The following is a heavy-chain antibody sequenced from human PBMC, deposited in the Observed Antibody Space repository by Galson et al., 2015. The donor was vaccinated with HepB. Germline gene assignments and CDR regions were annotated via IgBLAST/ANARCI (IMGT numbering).Heavy chain of an antibody. V-gene: IGHV4-34*01. J-gene: IGHJ3*02. Sequence: SLTCAVYXGSFSGXXWSWIRQXPGKGLEWIGEINHSGXTNYNPSLKSRVTISVDTSKNQFSLKLSSVTAADTAVYYCARGRGFGSSWYEDAFDIWGQGTMVTVSS. CDR1: XGSFSGXX. CDR2: INHSGXT. D-gene: IGHD6-13*01. CDR3: ARGRGFGSSWYEDAFDI.